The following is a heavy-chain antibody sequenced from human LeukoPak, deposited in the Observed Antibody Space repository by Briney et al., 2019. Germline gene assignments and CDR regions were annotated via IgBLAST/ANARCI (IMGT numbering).Heavy chain of an antibody. CDR1: GFTVSSNY. J-gene: IGHJ2*01. CDR3: AKSTPSESKGYYYDSSGYSEYWYFDL. CDR2: ISGSGGST. Sequence: GGSLRLSCAASGFTVSSNYMSWVRQAPGKGLEWVSAISGSGGSTYYADSVKGRFTISRDNSKNTLYLQMNSLRAEDTAVYYCAKSTPSESKGYYYDSSGYSEYWYFDLWGRGTLVTVSS. V-gene: IGHV3-23*01. D-gene: IGHD3-22*01.